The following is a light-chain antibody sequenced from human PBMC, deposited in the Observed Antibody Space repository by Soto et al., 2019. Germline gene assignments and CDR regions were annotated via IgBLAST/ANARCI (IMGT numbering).Light chain of an antibody. CDR3: QQAFNIPLT. CDR1: QAISRY. Sequence: DIQMTQSPSSLSASVGDRVTITCRASQAISRYLNWYQQKPGKAPNLLISSASALQSVVPSRFSGSVSGTEFTLTISSLQPEDFATYFCQQAFNIPLTFGGGTKVEI. V-gene: IGKV1-39*01. CDR2: SAS. J-gene: IGKJ4*01.